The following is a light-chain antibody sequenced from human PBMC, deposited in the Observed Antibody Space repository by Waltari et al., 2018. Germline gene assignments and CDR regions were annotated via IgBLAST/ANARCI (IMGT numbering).Light chain of an antibody. Sequence: QSVLTQPPSASATPGQRVTISCSGSSSNIGRNLVNWYQLLPGTAPKLLIYSNSRRPAVVPCRFSGSTSGPSASLASGGLQSEDEATYYCAAWDDTLNGLIFGGGTKLTVL. CDR1: SSNIGRNL. CDR2: SNS. V-gene: IGLV1-44*01. J-gene: IGLJ2*01. CDR3: AAWDDTLNGLI.